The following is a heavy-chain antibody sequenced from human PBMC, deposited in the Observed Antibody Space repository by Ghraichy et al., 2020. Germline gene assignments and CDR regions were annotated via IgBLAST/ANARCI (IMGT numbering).Heavy chain of an antibody. D-gene: IGHD4-17*01. CDR3: VRDLDSNGDYVGY. CDR2: IYTGGST. V-gene: IGHV3-66*01. J-gene: IGHJ4*02. CDR1: GFTVSSNY. Sequence: GGSLRLSCAASGFTVSSNYMTWVRQAPGRGLEWVSTIYTGGSTYYRDSVKGRFTISRDTFKNTLYLQMNSLRAEDTAVYYCVRDLDSNGDYVGYWGQGTLVTVSS.